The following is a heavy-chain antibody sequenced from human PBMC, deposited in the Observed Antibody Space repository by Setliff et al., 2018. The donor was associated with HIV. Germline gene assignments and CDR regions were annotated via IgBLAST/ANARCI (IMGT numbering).Heavy chain of an antibody. CDR2: FDPEDGET. J-gene: IGHJ2*01. Sequence: ASVKVSCKASGYTFTSYGITWVRQAPGQGLEWMGYFDPEDGETVHAQKFQGRVTMTEDTSTDTAYMELSGLRSEDTAVYYCARGALELRRMWYFDLWGRGTLVTVSS. V-gene: IGHV1-24*01. CDR3: ARGALELRRMWYFDL. D-gene: IGHD1-7*01. CDR1: GYTFTSYG.